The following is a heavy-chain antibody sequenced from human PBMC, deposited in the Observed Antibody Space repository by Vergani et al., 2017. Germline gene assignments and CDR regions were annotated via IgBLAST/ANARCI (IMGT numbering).Heavy chain of an antibody. V-gene: IGHV1-46*03. CDR3: ARETAPTGIYGKTKSFDH. CDR2: INPSSEST. CDR1: GYTFTNYP. D-gene: IGHD5-12*01. J-gene: IGHJ5*02. Sequence: QEQLVQSGAEVKKPGDSVRISCEASGYTFTNYPLIWVRQAPGQGLEWMGIINPSSESTNYAQRFKGRVTMTRDTSTSTVYMELSSLRTEDTAVYYCARETAPTGIYGKTKSFDHWGQETLVTVSS.